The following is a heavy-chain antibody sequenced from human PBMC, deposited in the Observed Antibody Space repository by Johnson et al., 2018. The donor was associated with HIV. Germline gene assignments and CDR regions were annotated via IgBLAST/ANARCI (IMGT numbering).Heavy chain of an antibody. Sequence: QVQLVESGGGVVQPGRSLRLSCAASGFTFSSYGMHWVRQAPGKGLEWVAVISYDGSNKYYADSVKGRFTISRDNSKNTLYLQMNSLRAEDTAVYSCAKDRAAVACPGGGAFDIWGQGTMVTVSS. CDR2: ISYDGSNK. V-gene: IGHV3-30*18. CDR3: AKDRAAVACPGGGAFDI. J-gene: IGHJ3*02. CDR1: GFTFSSYG. D-gene: IGHD6-25*01.